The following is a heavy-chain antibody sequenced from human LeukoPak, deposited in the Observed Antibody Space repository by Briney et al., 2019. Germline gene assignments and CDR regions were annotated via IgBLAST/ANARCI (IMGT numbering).Heavy chain of an antibody. D-gene: IGHD3-22*01. CDR3: ARDPVNYYDSSGPHGPAFDI. V-gene: IGHV1-8*01. CDR2: MNPNSGNT. J-gene: IGHJ3*02. CDR1: GYTFTSYD. Sequence: ASVKVSCKASGYTFTSYDINWVRQATGQGPEWMGWMNPNSGNTGYAQKFQGRVTMTRNTSISTAYMELSSLRSEDTAVYYCARDPVNYYDSSGPHGPAFDIWGQGTMVTVSS.